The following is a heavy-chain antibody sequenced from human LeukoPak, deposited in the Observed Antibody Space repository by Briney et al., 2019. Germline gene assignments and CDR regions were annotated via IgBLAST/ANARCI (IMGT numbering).Heavy chain of an antibody. CDR3: ARDLSSSWYGLDY. CDR2: IKQGGSAK. Sequence: GGSLRLFCAASGFTFSSYWMSWVRQAPGEGLGWVANIKQGGSAKYYVESGKGRFTISRDNAKNSLYLQMNSLRAEDTAVYYCARDLSSSWYGLDYWGQGTLVTVSS. V-gene: IGHV3-7*01. CDR1: GFTFSSYW. J-gene: IGHJ4*02. D-gene: IGHD6-13*01.